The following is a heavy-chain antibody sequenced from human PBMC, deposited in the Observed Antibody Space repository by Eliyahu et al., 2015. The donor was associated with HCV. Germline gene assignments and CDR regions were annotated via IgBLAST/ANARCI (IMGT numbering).Heavy chain of an antibody. CDR1: GYSISTDYY. J-gene: IGHJ2*01. Sequence: QVQLQESGPGLVKPSETLSLTCTVSGYSISTDYYWGWIRQPPGKGLEWIGSIYHSGNTYYNPSLKSRVTISVDTSNNQFSLKLNSVTATDTAVYYCTRVAGDFHCFFDLWGRGTLVTVSS. CDR3: TRVAGDFHCFFDL. V-gene: IGHV4-38-2*02. CDR2: IYHSGNT. D-gene: IGHD7-27*01.